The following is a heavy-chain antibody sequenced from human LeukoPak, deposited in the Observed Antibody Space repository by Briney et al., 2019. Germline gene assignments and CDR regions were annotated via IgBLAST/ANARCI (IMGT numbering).Heavy chain of an antibody. J-gene: IGHJ5*02. CDR2: IYYSGST. CDR1: GGSISSGDYY. V-gene: IGHV4-30-4*01. Sequence: SETLSLTCTVSGGSISSGDYYWSWIRQPPGKGLEWIGYIYYSGSTYYNPSLKSRVTISVDTSKNQFSLKLSSVTAADTAVYYCARVADCSGGSCYSPWFDPWGQGALVTVSS. CDR3: ARVADCSGGSCYSPWFDP. D-gene: IGHD2-15*01.